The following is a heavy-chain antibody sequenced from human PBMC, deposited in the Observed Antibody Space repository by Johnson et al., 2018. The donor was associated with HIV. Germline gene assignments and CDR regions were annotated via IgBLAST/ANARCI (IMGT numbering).Heavy chain of an antibody. D-gene: IGHD1-26*01. J-gene: IGHJ3*02. CDR3: AKGRWEATTYDDAFDI. CDR2: TRYDGSDE. V-gene: IGHV3-30*02. Sequence: QVQLVESGGGLIQPGGSLRLSCATSGFTFSYYGLHWVRQAPGVGLEWVAFTRYDGSDEFYADSVKGRFTISRDTSKNTLDLQMNSLRAEDTAVYYCAKGRWEATTYDDAFDIWGRGTMVTVSS. CDR1: GFTFSYYG.